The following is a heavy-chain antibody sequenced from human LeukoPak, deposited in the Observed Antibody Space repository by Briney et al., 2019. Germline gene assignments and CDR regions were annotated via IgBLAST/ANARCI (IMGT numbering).Heavy chain of an antibody. CDR3: ARDQRLLWFGELMYYFDY. CDR2: IKQDGSEK. Sequence: GGSLRLSCADSGFTFSSYWMSWVRQAPGKGLEWVANIKQDGSEKYYVDSVKGRFTISRDNAKNSLYLQMDSLRAEDTAVYYCARDQRLLWFGELMYYFDYWGQGTLVTVSS. J-gene: IGHJ4*02. V-gene: IGHV3-7*03. CDR1: GFTFSSYW. D-gene: IGHD3-10*01.